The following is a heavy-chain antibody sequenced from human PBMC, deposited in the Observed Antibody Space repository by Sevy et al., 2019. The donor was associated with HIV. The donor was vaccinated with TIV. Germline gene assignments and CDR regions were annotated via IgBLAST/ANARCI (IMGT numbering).Heavy chain of an antibody. CDR3: AKDSWGLDV. J-gene: IGHJ6*04. CDR2: ISGSGAGT. V-gene: IGHV3-23*01. Sequence: GGSLRLSCAASGFTFSSYAMNWVRQAPGKGLEWVSAISGSGAGTYYADSVKGRFTISRDKSKNTLYLQMNSLRADDTAVYYCAKDSWGLDVWGKGTTVTVSS. D-gene: IGHD3-16*01. CDR1: GFTFSSYA.